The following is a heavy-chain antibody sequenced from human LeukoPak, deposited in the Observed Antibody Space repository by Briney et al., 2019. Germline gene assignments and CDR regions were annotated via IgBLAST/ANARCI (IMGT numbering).Heavy chain of an antibody. V-gene: IGHV3-48*04. CDR2: ISSSSGTI. J-gene: IGHJ3*02. CDR3: ARAGGYSSGRGAFDI. CDR1: GFTFSTYS. Sequence: GGSLRLSCAASGFTFSTYSMNWVRQAPGKGLEWVSYISSSSGTIYYADSVKGRFTISRDNAKNSLYLQMNSLRAEDTAVYYCARAGGYSSGRGAFDIWGQGTMVTVSS. D-gene: IGHD6-19*01.